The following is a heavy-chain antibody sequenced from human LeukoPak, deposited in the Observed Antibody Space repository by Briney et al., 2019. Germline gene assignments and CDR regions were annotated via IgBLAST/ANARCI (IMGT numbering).Heavy chain of an antibody. V-gene: IGHV3-66*01. CDR1: GFTVSSNY. J-gene: IGHJ3*02. D-gene: IGHD3-22*01. Sequence: GGSLRLSCAASGFTVSSNYMSWVRQAPGKGLEWVSVIYSGGSTYYADSVKGRFTVSRDNSKNTLYLQMNSLRTEDTAVYYCARAPFTYDSSGDSFDIWGQGTMVTVSS. CDR3: ARAPFTYDSSGDSFDI. CDR2: IYSGGST.